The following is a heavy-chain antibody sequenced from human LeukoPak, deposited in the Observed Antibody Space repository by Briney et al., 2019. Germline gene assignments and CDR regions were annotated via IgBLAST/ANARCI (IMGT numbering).Heavy chain of an antibody. J-gene: IGHJ4*02. Sequence: SETLSLTCTVSGASISSSSYYWSWIRQPAGKGLEWIGRIYTSGSTNYNPSLKSRVTMSVDTSKNQFSLKLSSVTAADMAVYYCARDGPVDSSGWYGTINDYWGQGTLVTVSS. D-gene: IGHD6-19*01. V-gene: IGHV4-61*02. CDR2: IYTSGST. CDR3: ARDGPVDSSGWYGTINDY. CDR1: GASISSSSYY.